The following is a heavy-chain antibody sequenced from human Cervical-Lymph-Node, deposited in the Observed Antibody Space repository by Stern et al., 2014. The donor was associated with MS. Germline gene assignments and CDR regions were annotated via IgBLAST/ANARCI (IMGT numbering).Heavy chain of an antibody. CDR2: INPTGGST. J-gene: IGHJ4*02. CDR1: GYTFTSHY. CDR3: ARGIAAPDPFDY. V-gene: IGHV1-46*01. Sequence: VQLVQSGAEVKKPGASVKVSCEASGYTFTSHYIHWVRQAPGQGLEWMGIINPTGGSTTYTQKFQGRVTMTRDTSTSIVYMELSSLRAEDTAVYYCARGIAAPDPFDYWGQGTLVTVSS. D-gene: IGHD6-13*01.